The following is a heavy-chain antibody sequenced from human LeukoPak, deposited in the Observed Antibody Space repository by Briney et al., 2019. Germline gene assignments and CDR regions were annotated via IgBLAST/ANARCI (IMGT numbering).Heavy chain of an antibody. CDR2: INPKSGGT. CDR1: GYTFTDYF. J-gene: IGHJ5*02. V-gene: IGHV1-2*02. Sequence: ASVKVSCKASGYTFTDYFMNWVRQAPGQGLEWMGWINPKSGGTVYAQKFQGRVTMTRDTSSSTAYMELSSLRSEDTAVYYCSRLPDPWGQGTLVTVSS. CDR3: SRLPDP.